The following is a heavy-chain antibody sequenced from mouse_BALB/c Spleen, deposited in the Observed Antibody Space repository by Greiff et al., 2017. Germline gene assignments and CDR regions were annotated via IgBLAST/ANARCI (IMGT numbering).Heavy chain of an antibody. CDR3: ARGEITTATWFAY. CDR1: GFTFSSYA. D-gene: IGHD1-2*01. CDR2: ISSGGST. V-gene: IGHV5-6-5*01. Sequence: EVMLVESGGGLVKPGGSLKLSCAASGFTFSSYAMSWVRQTPEKRLEWVASISSGGSTYYPDSVKGRFTISRDNARNILYLQMSSLRSEDTAMYYCARGEITTATWFAYWGQGTLVTVSA. J-gene: IGHJ3*01.